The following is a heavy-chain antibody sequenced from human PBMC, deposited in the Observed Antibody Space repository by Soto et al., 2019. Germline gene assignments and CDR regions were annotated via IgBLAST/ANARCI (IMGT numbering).Heavy chain of an antibody. D-gene: IGHD3-10*01. CDR1: GFTVTSNY. CDR3: ARDSGMIRGSYGVDV. J-gene: IGHJ6*02. V-gene: IGHV3-53*01. CDR2: IYRSGAT. Sequence: PGGSLRLSCAASGFTVTSNYMTWFRQAPGKGLEWVSVIYRSGATYYPDSVRGRFTASRDSSHNTLYLQMDSLRVEDTAVYYCARDSGMIRGSYGVDVWGPGTTVTVSS.